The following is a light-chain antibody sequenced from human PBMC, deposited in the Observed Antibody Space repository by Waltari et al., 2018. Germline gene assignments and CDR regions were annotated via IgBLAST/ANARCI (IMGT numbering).Light chain of an antibody. J-gene: IGKJ2*01. CDR1: QDITTF. V-gene: IGKV1-33*01. CDR3: QQYDNLPYT. Sequence: DIHITQSPSSLSASVGARVTITCQASQDITTFLNWYQQKPGKAPKLLISDASDLETGVPSRFSASGSGTDFTFTISSLQPGDIATYYCQQYDNLPYTFGQGTKLEIK. CDR2: DAS.